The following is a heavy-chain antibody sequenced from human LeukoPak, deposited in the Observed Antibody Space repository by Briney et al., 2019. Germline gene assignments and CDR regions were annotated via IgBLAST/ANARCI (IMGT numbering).Heavy chain of an antibody. CDR1: GFTFSDYY. V-gene: IGHV3-11*06. J-gene: IGHJ4*02. CDR2: ISSSSSYT. CDR3: ARGGGSSSAYFDY. D-gene: IGHD6-6*01. Sequence: GGSLRPSCAASGFTFSDYYMTWIRQAPGKGLEWVSYISSSSSYTNYADSVKGRFTISRDNAKNSLYVQMNSLRAEDTAVYYCARGGGSSSAYFDYRGQGTWSPSPQ.